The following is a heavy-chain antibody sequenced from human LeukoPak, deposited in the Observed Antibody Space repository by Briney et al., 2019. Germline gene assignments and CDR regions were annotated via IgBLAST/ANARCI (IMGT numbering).Heavy chain of an antibody. CDR2: IYTSGST. D-gene: IGHD6-6*01. Sequence: SETLSLTCSVSDGSMKSYHWSWIRQPAGKELEWIGRIYTSGSTDYNPSLMSRVTMSVDTSKNQFSLKLRSMTAADTAVYYCARATSSSSPYYYGMDVWGQGTTVTVSS. V-gene: IGHV4-4*07. CDR1: DGSMKSYH. J-gene: IGHJ6*02. CDR3: ARATSSSSPYYYGMDV.